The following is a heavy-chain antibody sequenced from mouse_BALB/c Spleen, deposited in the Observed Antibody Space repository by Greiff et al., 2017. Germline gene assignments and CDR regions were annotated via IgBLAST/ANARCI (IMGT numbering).Heavy chain of an antibody. CDR1: GYTFTSYW. J-gene: IGHJ1*01. CDR2: INPSTGYT. D-gene: IGHD1-1*01. V-gene: IGHV1-7*01. CDR3: ANYEEAYWYFDV. Sequence: QVQLKESGAELAKPGASVKMSCKASGYTFTSYWMHWVKQRPGQGLEWIGYINPSTGYTEYNQKFKDKATLTADKSSSTAYMQLSSLTSEDSAVYYCANYEEAYWYFDVWGAGTTVTVSS.